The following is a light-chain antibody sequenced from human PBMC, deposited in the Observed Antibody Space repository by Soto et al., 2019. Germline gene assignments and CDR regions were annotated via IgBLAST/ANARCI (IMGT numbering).Light chain of an antibody. Sequence: EIVMMQSPATLSVSPGESVTLSCRASQLFSSNLAWYQHKPSQAPRLLIYGVSTRDTGVPDRFSGSASGTEFTLTISSLQSEDFAVYSCLQYHNLWAFGQGTKVEI. CDR3: LQYHNLWA. J-gene: IGKJ1*01. CDR2: GVS. V-gene: IGKV3-15*01. CDR1: QLFSSN.